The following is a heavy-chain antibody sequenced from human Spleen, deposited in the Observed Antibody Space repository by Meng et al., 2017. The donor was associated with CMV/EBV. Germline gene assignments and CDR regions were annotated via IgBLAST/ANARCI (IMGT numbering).Heavy chain of an antibody. J-gene: IGHJ6*02. V-gene: IGHV3-53*01. CDR2: IYSGGST. Sequence: GESLKISCAASGFTFSSYAMSWVRQAPGKGLEWVSVIYSGGSTYYADSVKGRFTISRDNSKNTLFLQMNSLRAEDTALYYCARSVSNDIFGVALVYGLDVWGQGTAVTVSS. D-gene: IGHD3-3*02. CDR1: GFTFSSYA. CDR3: ARSVSNDIFGVALVYGLDV.